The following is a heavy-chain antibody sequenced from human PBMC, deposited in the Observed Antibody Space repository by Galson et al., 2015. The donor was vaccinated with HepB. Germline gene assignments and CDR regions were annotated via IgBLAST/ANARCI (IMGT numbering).Heavy chain of an antibody. Sequence: ETLSLTCTVSGDSHATFYWSWIRESPGKGLEWIANIFASGTTHYRPSLRSRVTMSADRSKNQLSLRLTSVTAADTAVYYCARGVREFDAYDLWGQGTRVIVS. D-gene: IGHD3-10*01. V-gene: IGHV4-4*09. CDR3: ARGVREFDAYDL. CDR1: GDSHATFY. CDR2: IFASGTT. J-gene: IGHJ3*01.